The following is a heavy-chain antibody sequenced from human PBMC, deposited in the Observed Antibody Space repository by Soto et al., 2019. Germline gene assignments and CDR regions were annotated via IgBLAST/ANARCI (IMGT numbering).Heavy chain of an antibody. V-gene: IGHV1-69*13. CDR3: ASRRGSDSSIYYEY. CDR1: GVTFSSYA. Sequence: AVKVSCKASGVTFSSYAISWVRQAPGQGLEWMGGIIPICGTANYAQKFQGRVTITADESTSTADVELSSLRSEDTDVYYCASRRGSDSSIYYEYWGQGTVVTVST. D-gene: IGHD3-22*01. CDR2: IIPICGTA. J-gene: IGHJ4*02.